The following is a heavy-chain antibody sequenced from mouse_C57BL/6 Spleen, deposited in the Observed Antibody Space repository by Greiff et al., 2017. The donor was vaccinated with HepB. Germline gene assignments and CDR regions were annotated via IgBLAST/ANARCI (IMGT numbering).Heavy chain of an antibody. D-gene: IGHD2-4*01. Sequence: EVKLVESGEGLVKPGGSLKLSCAASGFTFSSYAMSWVRQTPEKRLEWVAYISSGGDYIYYADTVKGRFTISRDNARNTLYLQMSSLKSEDTAMYYCTRDHDYDGFAYWGQGTLVTVSA. CDR2: ISSGGDYI. J-gene: IGHJ3*01. CDR3: TRDHDYDGFAY. CDR1: GFTFSSYA. V-gene: IGHV5-9-1*02.